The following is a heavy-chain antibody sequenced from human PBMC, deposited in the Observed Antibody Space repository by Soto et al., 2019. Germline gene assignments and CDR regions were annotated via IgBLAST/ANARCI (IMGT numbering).Heavy chain of an antibody. CDR3: TRDGPHYGSGSYYGFHFDWFDP. CDR2: IRSKAYGGTT. CDR1: GFTFGDYA. Sequence: EVQLVESGGGLVQPGRSLRLSCTASGFTFGDYAMSWFRQAPGKGLEWVGFIRSKAYGGTTEYAASVKGRFTISRDDSKSXXYXQXXSLKTEDTAVYYCTRDGPHYGSGSYYGFHFDWFDPWGQGTLVTVSS. J-gene: IGHJ5*02. D-gene: IGHD3-10*01. V-gene: IGHV3-49*03.